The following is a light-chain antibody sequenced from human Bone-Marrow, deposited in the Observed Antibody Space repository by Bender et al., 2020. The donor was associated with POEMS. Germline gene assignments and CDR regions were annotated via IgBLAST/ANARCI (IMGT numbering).Light chain of an antibody. CDR2: EGS. CDR3: CSYGRSTILV. Sequence: QSALTQPASVSGSPGQSITISCTGITSDVSWYQHHPGKAPKLLIYEGSQRPSEVSDRFSGSKSGNMASLTISGLQAEDEADYYCCSYGRSTILVFGGGTKVTV. V-gene: IGLV2-23*01. CDR1: TSDV. J-gene: IGLJ2*01.